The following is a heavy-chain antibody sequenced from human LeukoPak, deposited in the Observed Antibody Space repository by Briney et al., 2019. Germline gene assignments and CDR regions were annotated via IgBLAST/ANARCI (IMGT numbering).Heavy chain of an antibody. D-gene: IGHD3-10*01. V-gene: IGHV4-34*01. J-gene: IGHJ4*02. Sequence: PSETLSLACAVYGGSFSGYYWSWIRQPPGKGLEWIGEINHSGSTNYNPSLKSRVTISVDTSKNQFSLKLSSVTAADTAVYYCARRWGITMVRGVIGRIDYWGQGTLVTVSS. CDR2: INHSGST. CDR1: GGSFSGYY. CDR3: ARRWGITMVRGVIGRIDY.